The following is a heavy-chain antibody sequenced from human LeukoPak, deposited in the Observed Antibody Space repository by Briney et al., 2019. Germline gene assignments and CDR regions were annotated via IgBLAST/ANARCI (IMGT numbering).Heavy chain of an antibody. CDR2: IYYTGST. V-gene: IGHV4-59*01. CDR1: GGSISSYY. D-gene: IGHD5-18*01. CDR3: ARCGYSYGTGYYFDY. Sequence: SETLSLTGTVSGGSISSYYWSWIRQPPGKGLEWIGYIYYTGSTYYSPSLKSRVTISVDTSKNQFSLKLNSVTAADTAVYYCARCGYSYGTGYYFDYWGQGTLVTVSS. J-gene: IGHJ4*02.